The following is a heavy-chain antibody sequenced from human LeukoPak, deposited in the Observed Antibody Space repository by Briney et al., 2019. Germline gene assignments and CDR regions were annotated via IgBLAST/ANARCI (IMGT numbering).Heavy chain of an antibody. CDR3: AKKSGDHFHFDF. D-gene: IGHD2-21*01. J-gene: IGHJ4*02. CDR2: ISSSSSTI. Sequence: GGSLRLSCAASGFTFSSYSMNWVRQAPGKGLEWVSYISSSSSTIYHADSVKGRFTISRDNSKSTLYLQMNSLRAEDTAVYHCAKKSGDHFHFDFWGQGTLVTVSS. CDR1: GFTFSSYS. V-gene: IGHV3-48*04.